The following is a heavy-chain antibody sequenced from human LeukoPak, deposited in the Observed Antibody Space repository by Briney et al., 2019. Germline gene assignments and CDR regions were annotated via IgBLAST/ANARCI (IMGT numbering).Heavy chain of an antibody. J-gene: IGHJ4*02. V-gene: IGHV3-21*01. Sequence: GRSLRLSCAAYGFTFSSYSLNWVRNAPAKGLEWISSISSSSSYIYYADSVKGRFTISRNNAKNSLYLQMNSLRAEDTAVYYCARDYYDSSWDYWGQGTLVTVSS. CDR1: GFTFSSYS. CDR2: ISSSSSYI. D-gene: IGHD3-22*01. CDR3: ARDYYDSSWDY.